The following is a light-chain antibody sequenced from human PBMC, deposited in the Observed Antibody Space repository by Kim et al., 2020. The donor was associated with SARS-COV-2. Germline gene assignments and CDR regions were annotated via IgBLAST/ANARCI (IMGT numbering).Light chain of an antibody. CDR3: QQYNSYPLT. CDR2: SAS. CDR1: QSVNNW. V-gene: IGKV1-5*03. J-gene: IGKJ1*01. Sequence: ASVGDRVTITCRASQSVNNWLAWYQQKPGKPPNLLIYSASILQTGVASRFSGSGSGTEFSLTISSLQPDDFATYYCQQYNSYPLTFGQGTKVDIK.